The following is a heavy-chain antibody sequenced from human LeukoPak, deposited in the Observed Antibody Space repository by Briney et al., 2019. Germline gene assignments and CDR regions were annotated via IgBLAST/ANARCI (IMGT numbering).Heavy chain of an antibody. J-gene: IGHJ4*02. Sequence: GASVKVSCKASGGTFSSYAISWVRQAPGQGLEWMGGIIPILGTANYAQKFQGRVTITADKSTSTAYMELSSLRSEDTAVYYCARGAVAGPSDYWGQGTLVTVSS. D-gene: IGHD6-19*01. CDR1: GGTFSSYA. V-gene: IGHV1-69*10. CDR3: ARGAVAGPSDY. CDR2: IIPILGTA.